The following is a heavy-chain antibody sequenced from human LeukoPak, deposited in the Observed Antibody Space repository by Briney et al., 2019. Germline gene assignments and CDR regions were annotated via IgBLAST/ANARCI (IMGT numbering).Heavy chain of an antibody. CDR2: IRSKAYGGTT. D-gene: IGHD3-3*01. Sequence: GGSLRLSCTASGFTFGDYAMSWVRQAPGKGLEWVGFIRSKAYGGTTEYAASVKGRFTISRDDSKSIAYLQMNSLKTEDTAVYYCTRDFPLITMGPSWGQGTMVTVSS. V-gene: IGHV3-49*04. CDR1: GFTFGDYA. J-gene: IGHJ3*01. CDR3: TRDFPLITMGPS.